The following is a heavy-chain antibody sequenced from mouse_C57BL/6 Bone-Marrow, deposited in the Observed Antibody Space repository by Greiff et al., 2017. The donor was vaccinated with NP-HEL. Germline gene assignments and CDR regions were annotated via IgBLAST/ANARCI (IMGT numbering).Heavy chain of an antibody. J-gene: IGHJ1*03. V-gene: IGHV14-2*01. CDR1: GFNIKDYY. D-gene: IGHD1-1*01. Sequence: VQLQQSGAELVKPGASVKLSCTASGFNIKDYYMHWVKQRTEQGLAWIGRIDPEDGETKYAPKFQGKATMTADTSSNTAYLQLSSLTSEDTAVYYCAGSVYYYGSGHWYFDVWGTGTTVTVSS. CDR3: AGSVYYYGSGHWYFDV. CDR2: IDPEDGET.